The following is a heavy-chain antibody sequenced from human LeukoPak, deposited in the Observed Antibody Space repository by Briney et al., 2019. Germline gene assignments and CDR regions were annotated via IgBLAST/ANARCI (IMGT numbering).Heavy chain of an antibody. CDR3: ASSNYCVSSCCRRNYHYYYINV. V-gene: IGHV4-38-2*01. J-gene: IGHJ6*03. CDR2: MYHTSNS. Sequence: PSETLTLTCAASGHTIGNDYYWGWIRPPPGKGLEGIGIMYHTSNSHYKPSLKSRVTISGDNSKNTLSLKVTTLRAADTALYYCASSNYCVSSCCRRNYHYYYINVWSKGTSVTVSS. CDR1: GHTIGNDYY. D-gene: IGHD2-2*01.